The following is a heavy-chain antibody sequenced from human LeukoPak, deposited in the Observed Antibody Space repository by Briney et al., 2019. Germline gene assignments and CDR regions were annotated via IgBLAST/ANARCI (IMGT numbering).Heavy chain of an antibody. Sequence: NPSETLSLTCTVSGGSISSYYWTWIRQPAGKGLEWIGRIYSSGSTNYNPSLKSRVTMSVETSKNQISLKLSSVTAADTAVYYCARLGSGYSEYYFDHWGQGTLVTVSS. D-gene: IGHD3-22*01. CDR1: GGSISSYY. CDR3: ARLGSGYSEYYFDH. V-gene: IGHV4-4*07. CDR2: IYSSGST. J-gene: IGHJ4*02.